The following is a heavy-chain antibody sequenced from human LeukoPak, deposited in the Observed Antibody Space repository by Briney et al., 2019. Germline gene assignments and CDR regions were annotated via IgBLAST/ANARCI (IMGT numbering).Heavy chain of an antibody. CDR1: GFTFSHYS. CDR2: INSNGDDT. J-gene: IGHJ5*02. V-gene: IGHV3-64*01. Sequence: GGSLRLSCAASGFTFSHYSMHWVRQAPGKGLEYVSAINSNGDDTYYANSVKGRFTISRDNSKNTLYLQMNSLRAEDTAVYYCARDFGAVTTVAVFDPWGQGTLVTVSS. D-gene: IGHD4-11*01. CDR3: ARDFGAVTTVAVFDP.